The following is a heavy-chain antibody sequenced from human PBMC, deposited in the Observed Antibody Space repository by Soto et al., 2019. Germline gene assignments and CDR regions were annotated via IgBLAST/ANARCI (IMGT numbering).Heavy chain of an antibody. D-gene: IGHD5-18*01. CDR2: ISYDGSNK. V-gene: IGHV3-30*18. CDR3: AKGLRGLWAPYFDY. J-gene: IGHJ4*02. Sequence: GGSLRLSCAASGFTFSSYGMHWVRQAPGKGLEWVAVISYDGSNKYYADSVKGRFTISRDNSKNTLYLQMNSLRAEDTAVYYCAKGLRGLWAPYFDYWGQGTLVTVSS. CDR1: GFTFSSYG.